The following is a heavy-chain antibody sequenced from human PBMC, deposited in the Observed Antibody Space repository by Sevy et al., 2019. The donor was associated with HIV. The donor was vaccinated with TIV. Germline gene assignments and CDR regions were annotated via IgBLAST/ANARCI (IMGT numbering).Heavy chain of an antibody. Sequence: GGSLRLSCAASGFTFSDYYMSWIHQAPGKGLEWVSYISSSGSTIYYADSVKGRFTISRDNAKNSLYLQMNSLRAEDTAVYYCARGYCSSTSCYLVAFDIWGQGTMVTVSS. V-gene: IGHV3-11*04. D-gene: IGHD2-2*01. CDR2: ISSSGSTI. J-gene: IGHJ3*02. CDR3: ARGYCSSTSCYLVAFDI. CDR1: GFTFSDYY.